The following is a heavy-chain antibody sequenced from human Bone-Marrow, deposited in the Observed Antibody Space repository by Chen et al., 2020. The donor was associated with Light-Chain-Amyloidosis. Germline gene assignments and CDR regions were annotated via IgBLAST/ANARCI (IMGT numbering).Heavy chain of an antibody. V-gene: IGHV3-53*04. CDR2: IYGGGST. CDR1: GFIVSNNY. CDR3: GGGGD. Sequence: EVQLVESGGGLVQPGGSLRLSCAASGFIVSNNYMNWVRQAPGKGLEWVSVIYGGGSTYYADPVKGRFTIPRHNPKNALYLKMTGLGAEDTAVFYGGGGGDWGQGTLVTVSS. D-gene: IGHD3-16*01. J-gene: IGHJ4*02.